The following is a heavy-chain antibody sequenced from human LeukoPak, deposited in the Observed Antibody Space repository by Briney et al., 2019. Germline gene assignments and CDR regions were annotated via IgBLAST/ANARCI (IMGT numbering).Heavy chain of an antibody. V-gene: IGHV4-38-2*02. J-gene: IGHJ4*02. D-gene: IGHD3-10*01. CDR1: GYSISSGYY. Sequence: SETLSLTCTVSGYSISSGYYWGWIRQPPGKGLEWIGNIYHNGFTYYNPSLKSRVTISMDTSKNQFSLKLNSVTAADTAVCYCARSPPESGDYTDYWGQGTLVTVSS. CDR2: IYHNGFT. CDR3: ARSPPESGDYTDY.